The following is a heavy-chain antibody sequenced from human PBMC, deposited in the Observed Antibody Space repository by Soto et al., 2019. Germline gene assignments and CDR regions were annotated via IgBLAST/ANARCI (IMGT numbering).Heavy chain of an antibody. D-gene: IGHD3-3*01. CDR2: ISAYNGNT. Sequence: GASVKVSCKASGYTFTSYGISWVRQAPGQGLEWMGWISAYNGNTNYAQKLQGRVTMTTDTSTSTAYMELRSLRSDDTAVYYCARVHVLRFLEWDVDWFDPWGQGTLVTVSS. J-gene: IGHJ5*02. V-gene: IGHV1-18*01. CDR3: ARVHVLRFLEWDVDWFDP. CDR1: GYTFTSYG.